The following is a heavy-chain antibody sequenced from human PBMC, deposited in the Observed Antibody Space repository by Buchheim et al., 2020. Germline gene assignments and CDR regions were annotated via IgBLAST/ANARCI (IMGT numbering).Heavy chain of an antibody. V-gene: IGHV4-61*01. CDR2: IYYSGST. D-gene: IGHD6-25*01. CDR1: GGSFSSCSYY. Sequence: QVQLQESGPGLVKPSETLSLTCTVSGGSFSSCSYYWSWIRQAPGKGLDWIGYIYYSGSTNYNPSLKSRVTISAATTKNQFYLTLSSVTTADTDVDYCGRDFGSGGYNWFDPWGQRTL. J-gene: IGHJ5*02. CDR3: GRDFGSGGYNWFDP.